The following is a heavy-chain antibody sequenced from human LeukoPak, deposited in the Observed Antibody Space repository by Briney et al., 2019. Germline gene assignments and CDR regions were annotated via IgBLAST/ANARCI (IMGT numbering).Heavy chain of an antibody. CDR3: AKGTYGSGTYGAHDY. Sequence: PGGSLRLSCAASGFTFISYGMSWVRQAPGKGLEWVSTIRGTGDTTYYADSVKGRLTISRDNTKNTLYLQMNSVRVEDTAVYYCAKGTYGSGTYGAHDYWGQGTLVTVSS. CDR1: GFTFISYG. CDR2: IRGTGDTT. V-gene: IGHV3-23*01. J-gene: IGHJ4*02. D-gene: IGHD3-10*01.